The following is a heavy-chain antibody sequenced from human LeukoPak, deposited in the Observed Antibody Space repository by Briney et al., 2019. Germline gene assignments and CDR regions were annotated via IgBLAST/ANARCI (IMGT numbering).Heavy chain of an antibody. CDR2: IYYSGST. V-gene: IGHV4-39*01. Sequence: SETLSLTCTVSGGFISSGTYYWGWIRQPPRKGLEWIGTIYYSGSTYYNPSLKSRVTISVDTSKNQFSLKLSSVTAADTAVYYCARGSSGWPLQIWGQGTLVTVSS. CDR1: GGFISSGTYY. J-gene: IGHJ4*02. CDR3: ARGSSGWPLQI. D-gene: IGHD6-19*01.